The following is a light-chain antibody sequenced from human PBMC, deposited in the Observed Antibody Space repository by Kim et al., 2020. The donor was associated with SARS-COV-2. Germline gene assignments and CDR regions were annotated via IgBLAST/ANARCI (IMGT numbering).Light chain of an antibody. CDR2: GKN. Sequence: SSELTQDPAVSVALGQTVRITCQGDSLRSYYASWYQQKPGQAPVLVIYGKNNRPSGIPDRFSGSSSGNTASLTITGAQAEDEADYYCNSRDSSGKHLEFG. CDR1: SLRSYY. CDR3: NSRDSSGKHLE. J-gene: IGLJ3*02. V-gene: IGLV3-19*01.